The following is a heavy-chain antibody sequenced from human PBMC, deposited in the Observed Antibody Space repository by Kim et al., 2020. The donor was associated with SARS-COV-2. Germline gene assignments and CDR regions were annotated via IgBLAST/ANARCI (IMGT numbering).Heavy chain of an antibody. CDR3: ANFES. CDR2: SDGSNQ. Sequence: SDGSNQNYADSVKGRFTISRDNSKNMLFLQMNRLRAEDTAVYYCANFESWGQGTLVTVSS. V-gene: IGHV3-33*06. J-gene: IGHJ4*02.